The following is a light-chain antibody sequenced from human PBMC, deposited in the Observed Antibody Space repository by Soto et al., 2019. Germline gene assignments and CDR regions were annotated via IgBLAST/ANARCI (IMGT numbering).Light chain of an antibody. Sequence: EIVLTQSPATLSVSPGDRATLSCRASQSVDNDLAWYQQKPGQPPRLLIYGASSRATGIPDRVSGSGSGTDFTLTISRLEPEDFAVYYCQQYGNSPWTFGQGTKVDIK. CDR1: QSVDND. CDR3: QQYGNSPWT. J-gene: IGKJ1*01. V-gene: IGKV3-20*01. CDR2: GAS.